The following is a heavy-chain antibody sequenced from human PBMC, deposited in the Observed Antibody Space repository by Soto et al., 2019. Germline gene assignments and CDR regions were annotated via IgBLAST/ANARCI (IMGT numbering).Heavy chain of an antibody. D-gene: IGHD3-10*01. CDR3: ARESPHYYGSGSYAYFDY. CDR2: ISSSSSTI. CDR1: GFTFSSYS. J-gene: IGHJ4*02. Sequence: VQLVESGGGLVQPGGSLRLSCAASGFTFSSYSMNWVRQAPGKGLEWDSYISSSSSTIYYADSVKGRFTISRDNAKNSLYLQMNSLRAEDTAVYYCARESPHYYGSGSYAYFDYWGQGTLVTVSS. V-gene: IGHV3-48*01.